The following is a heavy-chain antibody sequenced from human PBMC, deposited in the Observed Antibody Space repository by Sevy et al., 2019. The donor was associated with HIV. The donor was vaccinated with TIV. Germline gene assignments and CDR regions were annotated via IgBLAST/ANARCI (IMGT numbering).Heavy chain of an antibody. V-gene: IGHV3-73*01. CDR3: TREEMATDY. D-gene: IGHD5-12*01. J-gene: IGHJ4*02. CDR2: IRSKANSYAT. Sequence: GGCLRLSCAASGFTFSGSAMHWVRQASGKGLEWVGRIRSKANSYATAYAASVKGRFTISRDDSKNTAYLQMNSLKTEDTAVYFCTREEMATDYWGQGTLVTVSS. CDR1: GFTFSGSA.